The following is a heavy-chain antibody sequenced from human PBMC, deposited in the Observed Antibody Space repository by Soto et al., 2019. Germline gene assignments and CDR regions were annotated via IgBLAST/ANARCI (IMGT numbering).Heavy chain of an antibody. D-gene: IGHD3-10*01. V-gene: IGHV3-48*01. J-gene: IGHJ5*02. Sequence: QPGGSLRLSCAASGFTFSSYSMNWVRQAPGKGLEWVSYISSSSSTIYYADSVKGRFTISRDNAKNSLYLQMNSLRAEDTAVYYCAREGRITMVRGVSNWFDPWGQGTLVTVSS. CDR2: ISSSSSTI. CDR3: AREGRITMVRGVSNWFDP. CDR1: GFTFSSYS.